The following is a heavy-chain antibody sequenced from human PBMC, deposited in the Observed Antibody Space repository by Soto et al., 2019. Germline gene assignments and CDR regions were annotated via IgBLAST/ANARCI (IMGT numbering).Heavy chain of an antibody. Sequence: ASVKVSCKVSGYTLTELSMHWVRQAPGKGLEWMGGFDPEDGETIYEQKFQGRVTMTADTSTDTAYMELSSLRSEDTAVYYCATSTHTLRYGSGGSCYLGSAFDIWGQGTTVNVSS. V-gene: IGHV1-24*01. CDR2: FDPEDGET. D-gene: IGHD2-15*01. J-gene: IGHJ3*02. CDR3: ATSTHTLRYGSGGSCYLGSAFDI. CDR1: GYTLTELS.